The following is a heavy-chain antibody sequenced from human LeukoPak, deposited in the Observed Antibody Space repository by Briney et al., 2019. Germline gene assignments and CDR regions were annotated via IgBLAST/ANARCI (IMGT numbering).Heavy chain of an antibody. D-gene: IGHD6-13*01. V-gene: IGHV3-73*01. CDR3: TRHLDGIAAYDY. CDR2: IGSKAFDYAT. Sequence: GGSLKLSCAASGFTFSGCAVNWVRQAPGKGLEWVGRIGSKAFDYATVYAASVEGRFTISRDDSKHTAFSQMNSLKTEDTAVYYCTRHLDGIAAYDYWGQGSLVTVSS. J-gene: IGHJ4*02. CDR1: GFTFSGCA.